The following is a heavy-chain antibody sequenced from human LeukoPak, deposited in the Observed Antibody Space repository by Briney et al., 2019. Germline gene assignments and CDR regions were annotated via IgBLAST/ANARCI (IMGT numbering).Heavy chain of an antibody. Sequence: GGSLRLSCEASRFSFSAYPMGWVRRAPGKGLEWVSGISASGDVTFHTDPLKGRFTISRDNSKNTLYLQMDSLRAEDTAKYYCAKSLLTTASGTGRAFDIWGQGTVVTVSA. CDR1: RFSFSAYP. V-gene: IGHV3-23*01. D-gene: IGHD1-26*01. CDR3: AKSLLTTASGTGRAFDI. J-gene: IGHJ3*02. CDR2: ISASGDVT.